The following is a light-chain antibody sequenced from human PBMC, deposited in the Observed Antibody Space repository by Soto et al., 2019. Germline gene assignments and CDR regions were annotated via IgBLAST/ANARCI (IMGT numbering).Light chain of an antibody. J-gene: IGLJ1*01. CDR1: SSDVGGYNY. Sequence: QSVLTQPPSASGSPGQSVIISCTGTSSDVGGYNYVSWYQQHPGKAPKLLIYEVSKRPSGVPDRFSGSKSGNTASLTVSGLQAEDEADYYCSSYAGSSNYIFGTGTKVTVL. CDR3: SSYAGSSNYI. CDR2: EVS. V-gene: IGLV2-8*01.